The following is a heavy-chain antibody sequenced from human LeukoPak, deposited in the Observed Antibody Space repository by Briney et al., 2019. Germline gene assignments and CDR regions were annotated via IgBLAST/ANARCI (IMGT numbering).Heavy chain of an antibody. CDR2: IPYSGST. Sequence: SETLSLNCTVSGDSISSSSYHWGWIRQPPGKGLEWIGSIPYSGSTYYNPSLKSRVTISVDTSKNQFSLKLSSVTAADTAVYYCARCKDYYVSGSYYKTFDYWGQGTLSPSPQ. D-gene: IGHD3-10*01. J-gene: IGHJ4*02. CDR3: ARCKDYYVSGSYYKTFDY. V-gene: IGHV4-39*07. CDR1: GDSISSSSYH.